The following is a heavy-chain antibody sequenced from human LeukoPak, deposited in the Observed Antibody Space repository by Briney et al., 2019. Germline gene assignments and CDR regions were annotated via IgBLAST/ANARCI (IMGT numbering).Heavy chain of an antibody. CDR2: ISAYNGNT. CDR1: GYTFTSYG. V-gene: IGHV1-18*01. D-gene: IGHD3-10*01. Sequence: ASEKVSCKASGYTFTSYGISWVRQAPGQGLEWMGWISAYNGNTNYAQRLQGRVTMTTDTSTSTAYMELRSLRSDDTAVYYCAREAQAGSYSLYYFDYWGQGTLVTVSS. CDR3: AREAQAGSYSLYYFDY. J-gene: IGHJ4*02.